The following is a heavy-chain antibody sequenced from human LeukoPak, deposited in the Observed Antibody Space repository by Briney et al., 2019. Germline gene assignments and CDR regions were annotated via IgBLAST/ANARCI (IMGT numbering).Heavy chain of an antibody. CDR3: ARDRTMDY. CDR2: IWYDGSNK. Sequence: GGSLRLSCAASGFTFSSYGMHWVRQAPGKGLEWVAAIWYDGSNKYYADSVKGRFTISRDNSKNTLYLQMNSLRAEDTAVYYCARDRTMDYWGQGTLVTVSS. CDR1: GFTFSSYG. V-gene: IGHV3-33*01. D-gene: IGHD4/OR15-4a*01. J-gene: IGHJ4*02.